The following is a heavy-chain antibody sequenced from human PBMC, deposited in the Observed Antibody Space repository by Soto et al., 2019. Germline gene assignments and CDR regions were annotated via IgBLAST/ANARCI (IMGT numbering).Heavy chain of an antibody. J-gene: IGHJ3*02. CDR1: GFTFRSYA. V-gene: IGHV3-23*01. D-gene: IGHD3-9*01. Sequence: EVQLLKAGGGLIQHGGSLRLSCAASGFTFRSYAMSWVRQAPGKGLEWVSAISGSGGSTYYADSVKGGFTISRDNSRNTLYTQMNSLRAEDTAVYYCAKGRWFDAFDIWGQGTMVTVSS. CDR2: ISGSGGST. CDR3: AKGRWFDAFDI.